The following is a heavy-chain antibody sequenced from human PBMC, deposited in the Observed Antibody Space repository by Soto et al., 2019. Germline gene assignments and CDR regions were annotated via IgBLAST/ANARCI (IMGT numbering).Heavy chain of an antibody. V-gene: IGHV1-3*01. J-gene: IGHJ6*02. CDR2: INAGNGNT. CDR1: GYTFTSYA. Sequence: ASVKVSCKASGYTFTSYAMHWVRKAPGQRLEWMGWINAGNGNTKYSQKFQGRVTITRDTSASTAYMELSSLRSEDTAVYYCARGGITMVRGVIIARPYYYYGMDVWGQGTTVTVSS. CDR3: ARGGITMVRGVIIARPYYYYGMDV. D-gene: IGHD3-10*01.